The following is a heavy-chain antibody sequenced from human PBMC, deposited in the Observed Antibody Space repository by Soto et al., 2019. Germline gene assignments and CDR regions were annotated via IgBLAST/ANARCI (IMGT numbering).Heavy chain of an antibody. J-gene: IGHJ5*02. CDR3: ARDMDYFDWLLHH. CDR1: GYTFTGYY. CDR2: INPNSGGT. V-gene: IGHV1-2*02. Sequence: SVKGSCEASGYTFTGYYMHCVRQAPVQGLEWMGWINPNSGGTNYAQKFQGRVTMTRDTSISTAYMELSRLRSDDTAVYYCARDMDYFDWLLHHWAQGTLVTVSS. D-gene: IGHD3-9*01.